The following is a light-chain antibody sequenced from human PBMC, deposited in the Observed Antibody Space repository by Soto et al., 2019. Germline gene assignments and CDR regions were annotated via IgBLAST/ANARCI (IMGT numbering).Light chain of an antibody. CDR1: NNYVGGYDY. CDR3: SSHTSGDTRV. V-gene: IGLV2-14*01. Sequence: QSALTQPASVFGSPGQSIALSCPGPNNYVGGYDYVSWYQQHPDKAPKLIIYEVTKRPSGVSNRFSGSKSGNTASLTISGLQPDDEADYYCSSHTSGDTRVFGSGTKVTVL. CDR2: EVT. J-gene: IGLJ1*01.